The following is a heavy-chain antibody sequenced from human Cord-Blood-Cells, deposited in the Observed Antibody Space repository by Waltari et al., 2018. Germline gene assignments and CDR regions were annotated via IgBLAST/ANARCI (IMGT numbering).Heavy chain of an antibody. CDR3: ARDLPYYYYYMDV. Sequence: EQLVESVGGVGKRGGSLRLSGETTELTFSRYIKNWVRQAPGKGMDWFTSISSSSYIYNADSVKGRFTISRDNAKNSLYLQMNSLRAEDTAVYYCARDLPYYYYYMDVWGKGTTVTVAS. D-gene: IGHD2-2*01. V-gene: IGHV3-21*01. CDR1: ELTFSRYI. CDR2: ISSSSYI. J-gene: IGHJ6*03.